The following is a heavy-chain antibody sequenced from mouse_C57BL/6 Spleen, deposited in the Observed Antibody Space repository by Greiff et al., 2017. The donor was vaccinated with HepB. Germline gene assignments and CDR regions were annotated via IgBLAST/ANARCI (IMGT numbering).Heavy chain of an antibody. J-gene: IGHJ4*01. V-gene: IGHV14-3*01. CDR3: ARDGYDGGSAMDY. D-gene: IGHD2-2*01. Sequence: VQLKESVAELVRPGASVKLSCTASGFNIKNTYMHWVKQRPEQGLEWIGRIDPANGNTKYAPKFQGKASITSDTSSNTAYLQLSSLTSEDTAIYYCARDGYDGGSAMDYWGQGTSVTVSS. CDR1: GFNIKNTY. CDR2: IDPANGNT.